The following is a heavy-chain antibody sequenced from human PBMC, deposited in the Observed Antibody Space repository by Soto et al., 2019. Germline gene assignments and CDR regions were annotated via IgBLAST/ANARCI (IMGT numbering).Heavy chain of an antibody. CDR2: ISYDGSNK. V-gene: IGHV3-30*18. J-gene: IGHJ4*02. Sequence: GGSLRLSCAASGFTFSSYGMHWVRQAPGKGLEWVAVISYDGSNKYYADSVKGRFTISRDNSKNTLYLQMNSLRAEDTAVYYCAKDKRTVTTLLNWGQGTLVTVSS. CDR1: GFTFSSYG. CDR3: AKDKRTVTTLLN. D-gene: IGHD4-17*01.